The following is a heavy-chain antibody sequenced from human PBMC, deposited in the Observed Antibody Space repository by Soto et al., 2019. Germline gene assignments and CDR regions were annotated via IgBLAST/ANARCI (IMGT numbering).Heavy chain of an antibody. D-gene: IGHD1-1*01. J-gene: IGHJ4*02. CDR2: IYHSGTT. V-gene: IGHV4-34*01. CDR3: AREGGSGTFMGFDY. Sequence: SETLSLTCTVYGGSFSDYFWTWIRQSPEKGLEWIGEIYHSGTTNYNPSFNSRVTMSVDKSNNQFSLMLTSVTAEDTAIYYCAREGGSGTFMGFDYWGQGTLVTVSS. CDR1: GGSFSDYF.